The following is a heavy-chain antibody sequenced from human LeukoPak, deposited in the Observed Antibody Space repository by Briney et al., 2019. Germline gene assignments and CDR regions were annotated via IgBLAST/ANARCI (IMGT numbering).Heavy chain of an antibody. CDR1: GYRFTPYY. V-gene: IGHV1-2*02. Sequence: ASVKVSCKASGYRFTPYYIHWVRQAPGQGLEWMGWINPRSPGTNYAQKFQGRVTMTRDTSSSTAYMELNSLTSDDTAVYYCARDPAQSYYTDVWGIGTTVTVSS. CDR3: ARDPAQSYYTDV. J-gene: IGHJ6*03. CDR2: INPRSPGT.